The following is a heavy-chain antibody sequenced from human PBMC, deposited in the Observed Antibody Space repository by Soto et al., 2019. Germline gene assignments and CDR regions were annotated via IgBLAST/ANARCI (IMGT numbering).Heavy chain of an antibody. CDR2: INPNSGDT. CDR3: ARERITPTNTGDFYHYGLDV. D-gene: IGHD1-20*01. V-gene: IGHV1-2*02. CDR1: GYTFTDYY. Sequence: QVQLVQSGAEVKEPGASVKVSCKASGYTFTDYYVHWLRQAPGPGLEWVGWINPNSGDTKYAQKFQARVTLTRDTSITTAYMGLTSLESDDTAVYYCARERITPTNTGDFYHYGLDVWGQGTTVTVSS. J-gene: IGHJ6*02.